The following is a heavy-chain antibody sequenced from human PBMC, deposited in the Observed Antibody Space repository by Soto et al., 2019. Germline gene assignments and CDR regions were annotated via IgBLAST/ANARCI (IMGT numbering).Heavy chain of an antibody. CDR2: INAGNGNT. CDR1: GYTFTSYA. D-gene: IGHD5-12*01. Sequence: ASVKVSCKASGYTFTSYAMHWVRQAPGQRLEWMGWINAGNGNTKYSQKFQGRVTITRDTSASTAYMELSSLRSEDTAVYYCARDQKSNGEMATTYIDYWGQGTLVTVSS. CDR3: ARDQKSNGEMATTYIDY. J-gene: IGHJ4*02. V-gene: IGHV1-3*01.